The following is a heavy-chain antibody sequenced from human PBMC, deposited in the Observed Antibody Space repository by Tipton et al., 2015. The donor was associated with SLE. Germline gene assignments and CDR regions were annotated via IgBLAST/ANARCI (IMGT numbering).Heavy chain of an antibody. CDR1: GGSISSSS. V-gene: IGHV3-30*03. D-gene: IGHD6-13*01. CDR3: ASSWYIQH. CDR2: ISYDGSNK. Sequence: LSLTCTVSGGSISSSSYYWGWIRQPPGKGLEWVAVISYDGSNKYYADSVKGRFTISRDNSKNTLYLQMNSLRAEDTAVYYCASSWYIQHWGQGTLVTVSS. J-gene: IGHJ1*01.